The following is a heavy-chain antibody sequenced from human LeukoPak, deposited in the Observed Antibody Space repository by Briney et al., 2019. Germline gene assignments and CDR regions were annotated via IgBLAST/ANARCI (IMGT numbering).Heavy chain of an antibody. D-gene: IGHD2-2*01. Sequence: GGSLRLSCAASGFTVNSNYMSWVRQAPGKGLEWVSVIYSGGSTYYADSVKGRLTISRDNSKSTLYIQMNSLRAEDTAVYYCARFIVVVPAAHLGSAFDIWGQGTMVTVSS. CDR2: IYSGGST. CDR3: ARFIVVVPAAHLGSAFDI. V-gene: IGHV3-53*01. CDR1: GFTVNSNY. J-gene: IGHJ3*02.